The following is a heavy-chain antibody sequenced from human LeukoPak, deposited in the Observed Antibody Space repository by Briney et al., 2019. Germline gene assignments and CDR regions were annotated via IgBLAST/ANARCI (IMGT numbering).Heavy chain of an antibody. CDR3: TTDYTSGNPY. CDR1: GFTFSNAW. V-gene: IGHV3-15*01. J-gene: IGHJ4*02. CDR2: TKSKTDGGTR. Sequence: GGSLRLSCAASGFTFSNAWMSWVRQAPGKGLEWVGRTKSKTDGGTRDYAAPVKVRFTISRDDSKNTLYLQMNSLKTEDTAVYYCTTDYTSGNPYWGQGTLVTVSS. D-gene: IGHD3-10*01.